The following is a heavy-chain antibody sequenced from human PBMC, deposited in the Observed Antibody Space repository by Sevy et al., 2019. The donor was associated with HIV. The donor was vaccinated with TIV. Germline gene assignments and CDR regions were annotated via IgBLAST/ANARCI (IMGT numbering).Heavy chain of an antibody. D-gene: IGHD3-16*01. Sequence: GGSLRLSCAASGFTFSNYAMNWVRQAPGKGLEWVSGISGSGGSGDKTNYADSVKGRFTISRDIAENTLHLQMNSLRAEDTAVYYCARDLEFYDYGAYGPSFMPDYWGQGTLVTVSS. CDR2: ISGSGGSGDKT. J-gene: IGHJ4*02. CDR3: ARDLEFYDYGAYGPSFMPDY. V-gene: IGHV3-23*01. CDR1: GFTFSNYA.